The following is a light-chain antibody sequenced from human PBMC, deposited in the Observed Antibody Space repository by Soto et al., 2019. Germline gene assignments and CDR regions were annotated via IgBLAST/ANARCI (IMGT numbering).Light chain of an antibody. J-gene: IGKJ1*01. Sequence: DIVMTQSPLSLPVTPGEPASISCRSSQSLLHSNGYNYLDWYLQKPGQSPQLLIYLGSNRASGVPDRFSGSGSGTDFTLIISRVEAEDVGVYYCMQALQTAWTFGQGTKV. V-gene: IGKV2-28*01. CDR1: QSLLHSNGYNY. CDR3: MQALQTAWT. CDR2: LGS.